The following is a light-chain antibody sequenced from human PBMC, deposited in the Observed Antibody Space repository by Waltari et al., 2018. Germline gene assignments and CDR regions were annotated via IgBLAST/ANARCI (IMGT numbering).Light chain of an antibody. CDR3: AAWDDTLKGL. CDR1: SSNIGSNT. V-gene: IGLV1-44*01. CDR2: NDD. Sequence: QSVLTQPPSASGAPGQRVTITCSIGSSNIGSNTVNWYQQFPGTAPKLLMFNDDLRASGLPGRFSGSRSVTSASLAISGLQSEDEATYYCAAWDDTLKGLFGGGTTLTVL. J-gene: IGLJ3*02.